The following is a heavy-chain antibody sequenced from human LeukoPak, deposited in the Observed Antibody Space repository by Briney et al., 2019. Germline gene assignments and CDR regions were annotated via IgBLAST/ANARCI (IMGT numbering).Heavy chain of an antibody. CDR2: ISYDGSNK. CDR3: AKATPQYCGGDCYSDY. V-gene: IGHV3-30*04. CDR1: GFTFSSYA. Sequence: HTGGSLRLSCAASGFTFSSYAMHWVRQAPGKGLEWVAVISYDGSNKYYADSVKGRFTISRDNSKNTLYLQMNSLRAEDTAVYYCAKATPQYCGGDCYSDYWGQGTLVTVSS. D-gene: IGHD2-21*02. J-gene: IGHJ4*02.